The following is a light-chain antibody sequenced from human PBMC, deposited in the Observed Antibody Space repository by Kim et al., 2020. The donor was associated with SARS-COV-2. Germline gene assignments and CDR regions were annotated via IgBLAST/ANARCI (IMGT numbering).Light chain of an antibody. CDR3: QQRGNWPPALT. CDR2: DAS. Sequence: PGEGATRSCRASHIVGSSLAWYQQTPGKAPRLLIYDASIRATGIPDRFSGSGSGTDFTLTIGSLEPRDFAIYYCQQRGNWPPALTFGGGTKVDIK. J-gene: IGKJ4*01. V-gene: IGKV3-11*01. CDR1: HIVGSS.